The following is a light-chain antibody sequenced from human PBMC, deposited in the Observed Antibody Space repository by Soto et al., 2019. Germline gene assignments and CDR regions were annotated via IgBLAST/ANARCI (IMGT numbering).Light chain of an antibody. J-gene: IGLJ2*01. CDR1: SSNIGAGYD. CDR3: QSFDSSLSGSI. V-gene: IGLV1-40*01. CDR2: SDN. Sequence: QAVVTQPPSVSGAPGQRVTISCTGSSSNIGAGYDVHWYQQLPGTAPKLLIYSDNSRPSGVPDRFSGSKSGTSASLAITGLQAEDEADYYCQSFDSSLSGSIFGGGTKLTVL.